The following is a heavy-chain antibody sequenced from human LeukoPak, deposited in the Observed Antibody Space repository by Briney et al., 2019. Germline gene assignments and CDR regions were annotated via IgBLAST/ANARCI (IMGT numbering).Heavy chain of an antibody. CDR3: ARVRYCSSTSCYDYYYGMDV. CDR1: GYTFTGYY. J-gene: IGHJ6*02. Sequence: ASVKGSCKASGYTFTGYYMHWVRQAPGQGLEWMGWINPNSGGTNYAQKFQGRVTMTRDTSISTAYMELSRLRSDDTAVHYCARVRYCSSTSCYDYYYGMDVWGQGTTVTVSS. V-gene: IGHV1-2*02. D-gene: IGHD2-2*01. CDR2: INPNSGGT.